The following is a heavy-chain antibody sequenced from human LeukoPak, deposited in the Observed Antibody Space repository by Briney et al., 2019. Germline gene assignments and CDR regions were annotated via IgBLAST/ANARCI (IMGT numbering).Heavy chain of an antibody. CDR1: GGSFSGYY. Sequence: PSETLSLTCAVYGGSFSGYYWSWIRQPPGKGLEWIGEINHSGSTNYNPSLKSRVTISVDTSKNQFSLKLSSVTAADTAVYYCARVDGAWGQGTMVTVS. CDR3: ARVDGA. CDR2: INHSGST. J-gene: IGHJ3*01. D-gene: IGHD1-26*01. V-gene: IGHV4-34*01.